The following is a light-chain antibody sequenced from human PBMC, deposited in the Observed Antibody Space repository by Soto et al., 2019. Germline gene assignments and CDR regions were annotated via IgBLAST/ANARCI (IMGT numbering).Light chain of an antibody. CDR2: AAS. CDR3: QQSYSTPRM. J-gene: IGKJ1*01. CDR1: QSISSD. Sequence: DIQMTQSPSSLSASVGDRVTITCRASQSISSDLNWYQQKPGKAPKVLIYAASTLQSGVASRFSGSGSGTDFTLTISSLQPEDFATYYCQQSYSTPRMFGQGTKVEIK. V-gene: IGKV1-39*01.